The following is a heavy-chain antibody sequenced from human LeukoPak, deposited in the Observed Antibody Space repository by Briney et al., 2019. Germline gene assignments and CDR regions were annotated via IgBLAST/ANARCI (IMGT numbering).Heavy chain of an antibody. Sequence: GGSLRLSCAASGFTFSSYSMNWVRQAPGKGLEWVSSISSSSSYIYYADSVEGRFTISRDNAKNSLYLQMNSLRAEDTAVYYCARDVYYDILTGSVGMDVWGKGTTVTVSS. CDR1: GFTFSSYS. CDR3: ARDVYYDILTGSVGMDV. V-gene: IGHV3-21*01. J-gene: IGHJ6*04. CDR2: ISSSSSYI. D-gene: IGHD3-9*01.